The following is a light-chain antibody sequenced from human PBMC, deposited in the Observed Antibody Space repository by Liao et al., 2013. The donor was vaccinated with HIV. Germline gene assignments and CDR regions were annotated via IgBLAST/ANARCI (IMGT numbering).Light chain of an antibody. Sequence: SYELTQPPSVSVSPGQTARITCSGDNLGDKYACWYQQKPGQSPVLVIYQDNKRPSGIPERFSGSNSGNTATLTISGTQALDEGDYFCQAWDSVTGVFGSGTRVTVL. CDR1: NLGDKY. CDR3: QAWDSVTGV. J-gene: IGLJ1*01. CDR2: QDN. V-gene: IGLV3-1*01.